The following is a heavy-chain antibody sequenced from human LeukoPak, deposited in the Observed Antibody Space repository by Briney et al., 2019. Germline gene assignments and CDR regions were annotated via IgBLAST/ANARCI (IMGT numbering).Heavy chain of an antibody. J-gene: IGHJ4*02. CDR2: ISAYNGNT. CDR3: ARAMGTIVVVPAAYDY. CDR1: GYTFTSYG. Sequence: GASVKASCKASGYTFTSYGISWVRQAPGQGLEWMGWISAYNGNTNYAQKLQGRVTMTTDTSTSTAYMELRSLRSDDTAVYYCARAMGTIVVVPAAYDYWGQGTLVTVSS. V-gene: IGHV1-18*01. D-gene: IGHD2-2*01.